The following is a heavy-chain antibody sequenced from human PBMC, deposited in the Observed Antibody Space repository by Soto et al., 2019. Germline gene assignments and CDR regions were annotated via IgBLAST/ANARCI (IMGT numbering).Heavy chain of an antibody. CDR1: GGSVSCGSYH. CDR3: ARAPGIDPWFHH. Sequence: PSETLSPTCSVAGGSVSCGSYHWSWIRQPPGKGLEWIGYIYYSGSTNYNPSLKSRVTISVDTSKNQFSLKLSSVTAADTAVYYCARAPGIDPWFHHWGQGTLVTVPS. D-gene: IGHD6-13*01. CDR2: IYYSGST. J-gene: IGHJ5*02. V-gene: IGHV4-61*01.